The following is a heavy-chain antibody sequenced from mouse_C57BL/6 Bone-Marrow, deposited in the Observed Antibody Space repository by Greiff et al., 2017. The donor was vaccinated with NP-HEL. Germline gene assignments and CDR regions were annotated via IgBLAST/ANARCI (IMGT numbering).Heavy chain of an antibody. CDR1: GFSLTSYG. CDR3: ARNCPIYYDYGYAMDY. V-gene: IGHV2-2*01. J-gene: IGHJ4*01. CDR2: IWSGGST. D-gene: IGHD2-4*01. Sequence: VKLVESGPGLVQPSQSLSITCTVSGFSLTSYGVHWVRQSPGKGLEWLGVIWSGGSTDYNAAFISRLSISKDNSKSQVFVKMNSLQADDTAIYYCARNCPIYYDYGYAMDYWVKEPQSPSPQ.